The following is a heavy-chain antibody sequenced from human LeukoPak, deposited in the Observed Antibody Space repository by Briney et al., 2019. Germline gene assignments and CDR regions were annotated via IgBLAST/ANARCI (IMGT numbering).Heavy chain of an antibody. CDR2: IYYSGST. J-gene: IGHJ6*03. Sequence: SETLSLTCTVSGGSVSSGSYYWSWIRQPPGKGLEWIGYIYYSGSTNYNPPLKSRVTISVDTSKNQFSLKLSSVTAADTAVYYCARVEYYYDSSGYSYYMDVWGKGTTVTVSS. CDR1: GGSVSSGSYY. CDR3: ARVEYYYDSSGYSYYMDV. D-gene: IGHD3-22*01. V-gene: IGHV4-61*01.